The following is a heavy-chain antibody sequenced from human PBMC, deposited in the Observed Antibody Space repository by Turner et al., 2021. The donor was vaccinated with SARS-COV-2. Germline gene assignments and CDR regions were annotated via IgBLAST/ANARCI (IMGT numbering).Heavy chain of an antibody. CDR1: GFTFSSYS. J-gene: IGHJ5*02. V-gene: IGHV3-21*01. CDR3: ARDCSTTTCEA. CDR2: SSSSSSYI. D-gene: IGHD2-2*01. Sequence: EVQLVESGGGLVKPGGSLRLSCAASGFTFSSYSMNWVRQAQGKGLEWVSSSSSSSSYIYYADSVKGRFTISRDNAKNSLYLQMNSLRAEDTAVYYCARDCSTTTCEAWGQGTLVTVSS.